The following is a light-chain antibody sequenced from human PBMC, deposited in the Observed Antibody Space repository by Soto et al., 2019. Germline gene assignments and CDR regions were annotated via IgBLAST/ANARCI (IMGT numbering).Light chain of an antibody. CDR3: QQCRNWPLT. CDR2: DAS. J-gene: IGKJ4*01. CDR1: QNVYNN. V-gene: IGKV3-15*01. Sequence: EIVMTQSPATLSVSPGEGATLSCKASQNVYNNLAWYQQRPGQSPKLLIYDASTRATGISARFSGSGYGTEFTLTISSRQSEDFAVYFCQQCRNWPLTFGGGTKVEIK.